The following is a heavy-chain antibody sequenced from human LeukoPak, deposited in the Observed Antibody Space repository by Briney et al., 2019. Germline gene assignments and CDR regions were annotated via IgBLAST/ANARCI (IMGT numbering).Heavy chain of an antibody. V-gene: IGHV3-30*02. Sequence: GGSLTLSCAASGFVFSEYGMHWVRQAAGKGREWVGFIRVDGSTEFYQTSVKLRFTISRDNRNNTLFLQMNGLRGEDTASYHCAKTGFQFGGYYYYMDVWGKGTTVTISS. D-gene: IGHD1-14*01. J-gene: IGHJ6*03. CDR2: IRVDGSTE. CDR1: GFVFSEYG. CDR3: AKTGFQFGGYYYYMDV.